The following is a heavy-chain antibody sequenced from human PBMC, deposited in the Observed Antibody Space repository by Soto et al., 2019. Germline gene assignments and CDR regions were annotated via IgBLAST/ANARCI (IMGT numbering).Heavy chain of an antibody. Sequence: HTLSLTCAISGDTVSTNTAAWNWIRQSPSRGLEWLGRIYYKSRWYNDYSESLKSRIAIIPDTSRNQFSLQLNSVIPEDTAVYYCARDWGYDPDPTYYYGMDVWGQGTKVTVSS. CDR3: ARDWGYDPDPTYYYGMDV. J-gene: IGHJ6*02. D-gene: IGHD5-12*01. CDR2: IYYKSRWYN. CDR1: GDTVSTNTAA. V-gene: IGHV6-1*01.